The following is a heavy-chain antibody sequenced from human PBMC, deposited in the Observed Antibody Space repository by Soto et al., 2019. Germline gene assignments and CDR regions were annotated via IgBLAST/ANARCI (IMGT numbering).Heavy chain of an antibody. CDR3: ARAVYYDILTGLLRPIDY. D-gene: IGHD3-9*01. J-gene: IGHJ4*02. Sequence: GGSLRLSCAASGFTFSSYAMHWVRQAPGKGLEWVAVISYDGSNKYYVDSVKGRFTISRDNSKNTLYLQMNSLRAEDTAVYYCARAVYYDILTGLLRPIDYWGQGTLVTVSS. V-gene: IGHV3-30-3*01. CDR2: ISYDGSNK. CDR1: GFTFSSYA.